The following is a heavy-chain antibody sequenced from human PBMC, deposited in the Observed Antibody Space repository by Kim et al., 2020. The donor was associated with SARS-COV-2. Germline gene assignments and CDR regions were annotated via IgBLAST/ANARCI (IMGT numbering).Heavy chain of an antibody. CDR1: GGSISSSSYY. J-gene: IGHJ4*02. CDR3: ARHNLMVGGDPIPGFDY. D-gene: IGHD3-10*01. Sequence: SETLSLTCTVSGGSISSSSYYWGWSRQPTGKGLEWIGSIYYSGSTYYNPSLKSRVSISVDTSKTQFSLKLSSATAADTAVYYCARHNLMVGGDPIPGFDYWGQGTLVTVSS. V-gene: IGHV4-39*01. CDR2: IYYSGST.